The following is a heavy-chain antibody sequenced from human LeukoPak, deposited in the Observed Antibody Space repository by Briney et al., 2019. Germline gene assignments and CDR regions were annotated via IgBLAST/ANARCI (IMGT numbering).Heavy chain of an antibody. CDR1: GFTFSDYY. V-gene: IGHV3-11*06. D-gene: IGHD3-10*02. Sequence: GGSLRLSCAASGFTFSDYYMSWIRQAPGKGLEWVSYISTSGRYTNYTDSVKGRFTISRDNAKNSLFLQMNSLRAEDTAVYYCARVASITMFCDFWGQGTLVTVSS. CDR2: ISTSGRYT. CDR3: ARVASITMFCDF. J-gene: IGHJ4*02.